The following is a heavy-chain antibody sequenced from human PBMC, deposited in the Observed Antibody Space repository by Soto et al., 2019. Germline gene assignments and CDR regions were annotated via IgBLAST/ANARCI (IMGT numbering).Heavy chain of an antibody. J-gene: IGHJ5*02. D-gene: IGHD2-15*01. CDR2: IYYSGST. CDR3: ASFRCSGGSCALSP. CDR1: GGSISSGDYY. V-gene: IGHV4-30-4*01. Sequence: SETLSLTCTVSGGSISSGDYYWSWIRQPPGKGLEWIGYIYYSGSTYYNPSLKSRVTISVDTSKNQFSLKLSSVTAADTAVYYCASFRCSGGSCALSPWGQGTLVT.